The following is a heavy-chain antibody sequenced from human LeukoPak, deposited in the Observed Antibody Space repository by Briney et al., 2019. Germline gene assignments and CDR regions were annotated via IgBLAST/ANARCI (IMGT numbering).Heavy chain of an antibody. CDR1: GFTFSSYA. J-gene: IGHJ5*02. D-gene: IGHD3-10*01. CDR2: ISYDGSNK. CDR3: ARDLNGSGSYYENWFDP. V-gene: IGHV3-30-3*01. Sequence: PGGSLRLSCAASGFTFSSYAMSWIRQAPGKGLEWVAVISYDGSNKYYADSVKGRFTISRDNSKNTLYLQMNSLRAEDTAVYYCARDLNGSGSYYENWFDPWGQGTLVTVSS.